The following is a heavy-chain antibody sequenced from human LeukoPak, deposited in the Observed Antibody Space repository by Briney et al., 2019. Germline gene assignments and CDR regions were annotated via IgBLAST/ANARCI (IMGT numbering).Heavy chain of an antibody. Sequence: SETLSLTCTVSSGSNYWSWIRQPPGKGLEWITYIHYSGSPRYNPSLKSRLTASLDTSKNQFSLKLNSVTAADTAVYFCARGLGTTNFDSWGQGSLVTVSS. D-gene: IGHD1-7*01. CDR1: SGSNY. J-gene: IGHJ4*02. CDR2: IHYSGSP. CDR3: ARGLGTTNFDS. V-gene: IGHV4-59*08.